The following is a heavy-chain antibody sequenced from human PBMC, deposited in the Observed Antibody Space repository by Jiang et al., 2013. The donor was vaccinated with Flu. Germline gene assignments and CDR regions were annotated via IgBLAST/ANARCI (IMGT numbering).Heavy chain of an antibody. CDR3: ARHGSLRPSLYYYDSSGYYRLDAFDI. J-gene: IGHJ3*02. CDR2: IYYSGST. CDR1: GGSISSYY. D-gene: IGHD3-22*01. V-gene: IGHV4-59*08. Sequence: GSGLVKPSETLSLTCTVSGGSISSYYWSWIRQPPGKGLEWIGYIYYSGSTNYNPSLKSRVTISVDTSKNQFSLKLSSVTAADTAVYYCARHGSLRPSLYYYDSSGYYRLDAFDIWGQGTMVT.